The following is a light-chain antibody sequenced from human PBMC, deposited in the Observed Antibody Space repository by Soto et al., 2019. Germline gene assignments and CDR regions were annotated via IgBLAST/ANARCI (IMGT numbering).Light chain of an antibody. CDR3: QQYDNLPMYT. CDR1: QSLLHSNGYNY. V-gene: IGKV2-28*01. CDR2: DAS. J-gene: IGKJ2*01. Sequence: DIVMTQSPLSLPVTPGEPASISCRSSQSLLHSNGYNYLDWYLQKPGQSPQLLIYDASNLETGVPSRFSGSGSGTDFTFTISSLQPEDIATYYCQQYDNLPMYTFGQGTKLEIK.